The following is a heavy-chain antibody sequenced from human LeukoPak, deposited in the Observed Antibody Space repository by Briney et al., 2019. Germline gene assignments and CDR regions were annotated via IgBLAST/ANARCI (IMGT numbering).Heavy chain of an antibody. J-gene: IGHJ4*02. Sequence: SETLSLTCAVSGGSIRNSSFYWGWIRQPPGKGLEWIASVYNSGTTYYNPSLKSRITIFVDTSKNQVSLKLRSVTAADTAVYYCARGEAAENFDYWGQGTLVTVSS. CDR3: ARGEAAENFDY. D-gene: IGHD6-13*01. CDR1: GGSIRNSSFY. V-gene: IGHV4-39*01. CDR2: VYNSGTT.